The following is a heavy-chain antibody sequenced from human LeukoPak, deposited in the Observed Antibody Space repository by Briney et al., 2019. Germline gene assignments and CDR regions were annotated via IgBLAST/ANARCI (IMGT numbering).Heavy chain of an antibody. CDR3: ARDIGLERNTLSWFDP. V-gene: IGHV4-59*01. CDR1: GGSISSYY. CDR2: IYYSGST. D-gene: IGHD1-1*01. J-gene: IGHJ5*02. Sequence: SETLSLTCTVSGGSISSYYWSWIRQPPGKGLEWIGYIYYSGSTNYNPSLKSRVTISVDTSKNQFSLKLSSVTAADTAVYYCARDIGLERNTLSWFDPWGQGTLVTVSS.